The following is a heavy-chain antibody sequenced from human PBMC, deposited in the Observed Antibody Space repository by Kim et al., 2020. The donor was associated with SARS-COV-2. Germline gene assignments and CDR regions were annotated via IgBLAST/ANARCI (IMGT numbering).Heavy chain of an antibody. CDR1: GFTFSSYA. D-gene: IGHD5-18*01. CDR2: ISYDGSNK. V-gene: IGHV3-30*04. J-gene: IGHJ3*02. Sequence: GGSLRLSCAASGFTFSSYAMHWVRQAPGKGLEWVAVISYDGSNKYYADSVKGRFTISRDNSKNTLYLQMNSLRAEDTAVYYCARDLGYSYGPGHAFDIWG. CDR3: ARDLGYSYGPGHAFDI.